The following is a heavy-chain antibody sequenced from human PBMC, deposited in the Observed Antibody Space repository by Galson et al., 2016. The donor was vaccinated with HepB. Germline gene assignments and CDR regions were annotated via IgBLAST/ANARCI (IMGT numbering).Heavy chain of an antibody. Sequence: SLRLSCATSGFIFSSYSMNWVRQAPGKGLEWIGKISESGSTNFNPSFKSRVTMSLDKSKNQFSLTLSSVTAADTAVYYCARVGGSFWGFDYWGQGTLVTVSS. CDR3: ARVGGSFWGFDY. CDR1: GFIFSSYS. J-gene: IGHJ4*02. CDR2: ISESGST. D-gene: IGHD1-26*01. V-gene: IGHV4-4*02.